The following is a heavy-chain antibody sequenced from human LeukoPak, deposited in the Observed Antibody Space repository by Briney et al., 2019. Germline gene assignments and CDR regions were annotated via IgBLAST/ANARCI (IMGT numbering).Heavy chain of an antibody. CDR3: ARWRDTAMAYFDY. D-gene: IGHD5-18*01. CDR2: IYYSGST. V-gene: IGHV4-30-4*08. CDR1: GGSISSGDYY. J-gene: IGHJ4*02. Sequence: KPSETLSLTCTVSGGSISSGDYYWSWIRQPPGKGLEWIGYIYYSGSTYYNPSLKSRVTISVDTSKNQFSLKLSSVTAADTAVYYCARWRDTAMAYFDYWGQGTLVTVSS.